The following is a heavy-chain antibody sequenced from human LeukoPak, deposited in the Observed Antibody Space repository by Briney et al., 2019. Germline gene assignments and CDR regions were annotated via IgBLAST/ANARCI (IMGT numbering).Heavy chain of an antibody. J-gene: IGHJ6*02. V-gene: IGHV4-30-4*01. CDR1: GDSISSGDYY. D-gene: IGHD4-23*01. Sequence: SETLSLTCTVSGDSISSGDYYWSWIRQPPGKGLEWIGYIYYSGSTNYNPSLKSRVTISVDTSKNQFSLKLSSVTAADTAVYYCARHDYGGNLFRARYYYGMDVWGQGTTVTVSS. CDR2: IYYSGST. CDR3: ARHDYGGNLFRARYYYGMDV.